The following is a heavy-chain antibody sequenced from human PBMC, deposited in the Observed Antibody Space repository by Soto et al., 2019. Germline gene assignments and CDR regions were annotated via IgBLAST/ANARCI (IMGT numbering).Heavy chain of an antibody. CDR1: GSSMISYY. D-gene: IGHD6-25*01. CDR2: IYYAGST. V-gene: IGHV4-59*08. CDR3: AKRIAATETFDY. J-gene: IGHJ4*02. Sequence: SETLSLTCTVSGSSMISYYWSWIRQPPGRGLEWIGFIYYAGSTKYNPSLNSRVTISVDTSKNQFSLTVTSVTAADTAVYYCAKRIAATETFDYWGQGTLVTVSS.